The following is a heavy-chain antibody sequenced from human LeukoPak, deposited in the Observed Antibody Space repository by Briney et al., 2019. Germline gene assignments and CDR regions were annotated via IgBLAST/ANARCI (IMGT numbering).Heavy chain of an antibody. Sequence: PGGSLRLSCAASGFTFSSYAMHWVRQAPGKGLEWVAVISYDGSNKYYADSVKGRFTISRDNAKNSLYLQMNSLRAEDTAVYYCAGSTSLGLAQYDYWGQGTLVTVSS. CDR2: ISYDGSNK. CDR3: AGSTSLGLAQYDY. D-gene: IGHD2-2*01. J-gene: IGHJ4*02. CDR1: GFTFSSYA. V-gene: IGHV3-30-3*01.